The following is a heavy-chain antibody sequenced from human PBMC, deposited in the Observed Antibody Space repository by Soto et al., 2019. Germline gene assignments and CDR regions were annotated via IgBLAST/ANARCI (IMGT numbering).Heavy chain of an antibody. Sequence: GGSLRLSCAASGFTFSSYWMSWVRQAPGKGLEWVANIKQDGSEKYYVDSVKGRFTISRDNAKNSLYLQMNSLRAEDTAVYYCARAWSMVRGVPTGGLDVGLGEFDYWGQGTLVTVSS. CDR2: IKQDGSEK. D-gene: IGHD3-10*01. CDR1: GFTFSSYW. J-gene: IGHJ4*02. CDR3: ARAWSMVRGVPTGGLDVGLGEFDY. V-gene: IGHV3-7*01.